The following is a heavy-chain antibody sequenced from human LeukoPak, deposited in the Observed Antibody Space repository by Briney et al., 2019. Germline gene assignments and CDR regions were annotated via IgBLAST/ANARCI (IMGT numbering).Heavy chain of an antibody. CDR1: GFTFNSYG. D-gene: IGHD1-14*01. CDR3: ASGETRGVDY. Sequence: GGSLRLSCAASGFTFNSYGMHWVRQAPGKGLEWVTFIRFDGSEKFYANSVKGRFTISRDNSKNTLYLQMNSLRAEDTAVYYCASGETRGVDYWGQGTLVTVSS. V-gene: IGHV3-30*02. CDR2: IRFDGSEK. J-gene: IGHJ4*02.